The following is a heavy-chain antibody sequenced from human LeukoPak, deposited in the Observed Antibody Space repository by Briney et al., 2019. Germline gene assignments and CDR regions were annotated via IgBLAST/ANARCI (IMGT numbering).Heavy chain of an antibody. CDR1: GFTFSNYA. CDR3: ALRTAALALVY. D-gene: IGHD2-2*01. CDR2: ISGSGGNT. J-gene: IGHJ4*02. Sequence: GGALRLSCAASGFTFSNYAMSWVRQAPGKGPEWVSGISGSGGNTYYADSVKGRFTISRDNSKNTLYLQMNSLRAEDTAVYYCALRTAALALVYWGQGTLVTVSS. V-gene: IGHV3-23*01.